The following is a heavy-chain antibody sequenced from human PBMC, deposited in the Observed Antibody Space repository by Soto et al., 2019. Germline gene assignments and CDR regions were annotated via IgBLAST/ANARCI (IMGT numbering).Heavy chain of an antibody. CDR2: IIPNFGTA. CDR3: ARGRAVAGPVSYYYGMDV. J-gene: IGHJ6*02. Sequence: SVKVSCKASGGTFSSYAISWVRQAPGQGLEWKGGIIPNFGTANYAQKFQGRVTITADESTSTAYMELSSLSSEDTAVYYCARGRAVAGPVSYYYGMDVWG. CDR1: GGTFSSYA. D-gene: IGHD6-19*01. V-gene: IGHV1-69*13.